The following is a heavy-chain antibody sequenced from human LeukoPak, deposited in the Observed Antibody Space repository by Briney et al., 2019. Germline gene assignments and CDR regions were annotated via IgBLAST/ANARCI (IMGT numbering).Heavy chain of an antibody. CDR1: GGTFSSYA. J-gene: IGHJ4*02. CDR3: ARGGRFPATVTLDY. D-gene: IGHD4-17*01. Sequence: ASVTVSCKASGGTFSSYAISWVRQAPGQGLEWMGWISAYNGNTNYAQKLQGRVTMTTDTSTSTAYMELRSLRSDDTAVYYCARGGRFPATVTLDYWGQGTLVTVSS. V-gene: IGHV1-18*01. CDR2: ISAYNGNT.